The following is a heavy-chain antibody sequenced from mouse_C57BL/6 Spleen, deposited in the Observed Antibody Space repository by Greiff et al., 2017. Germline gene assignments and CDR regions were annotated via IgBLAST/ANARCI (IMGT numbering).Heavy chain of an antibody. D-gene: IGHD2-12*01. J-gene: IGHJ4*01. CDR1: GFTFSDYG. Sequence: EVMLVESGGGLVKPGGSLKLSCAASGFTFSDYGMHWVRQAPEKGLEWVAYISRGSSTIYYADTVKGRFTISRDNAKNTLFLQMTSLRSEDTAMYYCASGGRRRNYYAMDYWGQGTSVTVSS. V-gene: IGHV5-17*01. CDR3: ASGGRRRNYYAMDY. CDR2: ISRGSSTI.